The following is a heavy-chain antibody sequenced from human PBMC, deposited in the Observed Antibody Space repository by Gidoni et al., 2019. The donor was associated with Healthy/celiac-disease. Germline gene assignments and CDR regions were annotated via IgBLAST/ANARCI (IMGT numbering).Heavy chain of an antibody. CDR2: IYTSGST. V-gene: IGHV4-61*02. CDR3: AREDWYFDL. CDR1: GGPISSGSYY. Sequence: QVQLQESGPGLVKPSQTLSLTCTVAGGPISSGSYYWSWLRQPAGKGLEWIGRIYTSGSTNYNPSLKSRVTISVDTSKNQFSLKLSSVTAADTAVYYCAREDWYFDLWGRGTLVTVSS. J-gene: IGHJ2*01.